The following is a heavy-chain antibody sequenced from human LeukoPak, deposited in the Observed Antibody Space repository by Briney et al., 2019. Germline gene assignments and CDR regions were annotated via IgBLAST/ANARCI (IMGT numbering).Heavy chain of an antibody. CDR2: IYYSGST. Sequence: SETLSLTCTVSGGSISSGDYYWSWIRQPPGKGLEWIGYIYYSGSTYYNPSLKSRVTISVDTSKNQFSLKLSSVTAADTAVYYCARVEGITGTHFDYWGQGTLVTVSS. V-gene: IGHV4-30-4*08. CDR1: GGSISSGDYY. CDR3: ARVEGITGTHFDY. J-gene: IGHJ4*02. D-gene: IGHD1-7*01.